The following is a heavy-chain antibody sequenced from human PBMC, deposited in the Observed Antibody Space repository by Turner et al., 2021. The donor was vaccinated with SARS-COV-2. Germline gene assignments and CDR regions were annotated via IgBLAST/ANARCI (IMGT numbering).Heavy chain of an antibody. D-gene: IGHD3-22*01. CDR3: AKGPWYYYDSSGLPYYFDY. V-gene: IGHV3-30*18. Sequence: QVQLVESGGGVVQPGRSLRLSCAASGFPFSTYGMHWVRQAPGKGLEWLAVISYDGSNKYYADSVKGRFTISRDNSKNTLYLQMNSLRAEDTAVYYCAKGPWYYYDSSGLPYYFDYWGQGTLVTVSS. J-gene: IGHJ4*02. CDR1: GFPFSTYG. CDR2: ISYDGSNK.